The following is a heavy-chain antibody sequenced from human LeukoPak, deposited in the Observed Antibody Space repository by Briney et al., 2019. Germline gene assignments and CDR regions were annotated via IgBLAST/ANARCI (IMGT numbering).Heavy chain of an antibody. CDR3: AREDSGSYDY. J-gene: IGHJ4*02. Sequence: ASVTVSFMASGYTFTSYGISWVRQAPGQGLEWMGWISAYNGNTNYAQKLQGRVTMTTDTSTSTAYMELRSLRSDDTAVYYCAREDSGSYDYWGQGTLVTVSS. CDR2: ISAYNGNT. D-gene: IGHD1-26*01. CDR1: GYTFTSYG. V-gene: IGHV1-18*01.